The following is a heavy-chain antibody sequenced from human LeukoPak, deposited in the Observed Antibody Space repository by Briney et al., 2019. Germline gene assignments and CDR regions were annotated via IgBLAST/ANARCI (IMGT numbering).Heavy chain of an antibody. D-gene: IGHD6-19*01. CDR2: IYHSGSS. J-gene: IGHJ4*02. Sequence: SETLSLTCTVSGYSISSGYYWGWIRQPPGKGLEWIGSIYHSGSSYYNPSLKSRIAISVDTSKNRFSLKLTSVTAADTAVYYCARDNQTSGWGPHYFTYWGQGTLVTVSS. CDR3: ARDNQTSGWGPHYFTY. CDR1: GYSISSGYY. V-gene: IGHV4-38-2*02.